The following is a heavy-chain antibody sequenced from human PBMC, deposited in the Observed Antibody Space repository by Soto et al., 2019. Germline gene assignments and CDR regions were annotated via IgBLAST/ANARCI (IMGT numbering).Heavy chain of an antibody. V-gene: IGHV3-74*01. CDR1: GFTFSTYC. D-gene: IGHD1-1*01. CDR2: TCRYGREL. CDR3: VRGTTAWRGMDY. Sequence: EVQLVESRGGFNQPGGSLRLSCAASGFTFSTYCMHWVRHTPGTGLVWVSRTCRYGRELYYADSVKGRFTISRDDAKNTLYLQMDSLRVEDTGIYYCVRGTTAWRGMDYWGQGALVTVSS. J-gene: IGHJ4*02.